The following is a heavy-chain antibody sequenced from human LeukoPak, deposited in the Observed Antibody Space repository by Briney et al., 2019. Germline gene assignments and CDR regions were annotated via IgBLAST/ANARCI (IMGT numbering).Heavy chain of an antibody. CDR1: GGSISSGDYY. CDR3: ARGAFGDYVDY. V-gene: IGHV4-30-4*01. CDR2: IYYSGST. D-gene: IGHD3-10*01. J-gene: IGHJ4*02. Sequence: SETLSLTCTVSGGSISSGDYYWSWIRQPPGKGLEWIGYIYYSGSTYYNPSLKSRVTISVDTSKNQFSLKLSSVTAADTAVYYCARGAFGDYVDYWGQGTLVTASS.